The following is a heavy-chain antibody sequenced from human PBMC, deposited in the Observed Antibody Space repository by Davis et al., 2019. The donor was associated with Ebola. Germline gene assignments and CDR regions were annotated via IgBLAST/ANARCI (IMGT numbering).Heavy chain of an antibody. D-gene: IGHD6-13*01. CDR3: ARISSSWYWFDY. CDR1: GFTFSSYA. Sequence: GESLKISCAASGFTFSSYAMSWVRQAPGKGLEWVSAISGSGGSTYYADSVKGRFTISRDNSKNTLYLQMNSLRAEDTAVYYCARISSSWYWFDYWGQGTLVTVSS. CDR2: ISGSGGST. J-gene: IGHJ4*02. V-gene: IGHV3-23*01.